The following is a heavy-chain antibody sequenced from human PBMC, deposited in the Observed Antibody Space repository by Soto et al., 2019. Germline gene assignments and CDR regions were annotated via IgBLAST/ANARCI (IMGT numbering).Heavy chain of an antibody. CDR1: GYTFTSYA. Sequence: QVQLVQSGAEVKKPGASVKVSCKASGYTFTSYAISWVRQAPGQGLEWMGWISAYNGNTNYAQKLQGRVTMTTATSATTAYRELRTLGSDVKAVDYCSRSGPPAWYWGQGTLVTVSS. D-gene: IGHD3-10*01. CDR3: SRSGPPAWY. V-gene: IGHV1-18*01. J-gene: IGHJ4*02. CDR2: ISAYNGNT.